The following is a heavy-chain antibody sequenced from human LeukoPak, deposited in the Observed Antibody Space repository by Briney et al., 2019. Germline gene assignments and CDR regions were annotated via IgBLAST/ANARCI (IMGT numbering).Heavy chain of an antibody. D-gene: IGHD3-10*01. CDR3: ARDFGELPYY. Sequence: PGRSLRLSCAASGFTFSSYGMHWVRQAPGKGLEWVAVIWYDGSNKYYADSVKGRLTISRDNSKNTLYLQMTSLRAEDTAVYYCARDFGELPYYWGQGTLVTVSS. V-gene: IGHV3-33*01. CDR1: GFTFSSYG. J-gene: IGHJ4*02. CDR2: IWYDGSNK.